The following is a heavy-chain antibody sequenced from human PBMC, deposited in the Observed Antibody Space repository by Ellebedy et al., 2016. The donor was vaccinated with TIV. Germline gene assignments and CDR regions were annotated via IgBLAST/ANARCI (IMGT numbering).Heavy chain of an antibody. V-gene: IGHV3-7*04. D-gene: IGHD4-17*01. CDR3: ARDRGDYGFFDY. CDR1: GFTFSSYA. CDR2: IKQDGSEK. J-gene: IGHJ4*02. Sequence: GESLKISCAASGFTFSSYAMNWVRQAPGKGLEWVANIKQDGSEKYYVDSVKGRFTISRDNAKNSLYLQMNSLRAEDTAVYYCARDRGDYGFFDYWGQGTLVTVSS.